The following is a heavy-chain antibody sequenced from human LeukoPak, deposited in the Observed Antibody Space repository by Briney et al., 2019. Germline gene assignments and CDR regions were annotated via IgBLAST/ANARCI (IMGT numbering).Heavy chain of an antibody. J-gene: IGHJ6*03. CDR2: ISYDGSTQ. D-gene: IGHD2-15*01. V-gene: IGHV3-30*18. CDR1: GFTFSYYA. CDR3: AKAQCSGGTCYDPFHYYYMEV. Sequence: QPGGSLRLSCAASGFTFSYYAMHWVRQAPGKGLEWVAVISYDGSTQYYADSLKGRFTISRDNSRNTVYLQMTSLRAEDTAVLYCAKAQCSGGTCYDPFHYYYMEVWGKGTTVTVSS.